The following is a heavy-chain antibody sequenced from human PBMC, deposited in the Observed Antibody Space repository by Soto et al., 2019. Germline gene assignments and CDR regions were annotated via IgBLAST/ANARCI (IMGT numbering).Heavy chain of an antibody. V-gene: IGHV1-8*01. CDR1: GYTFTSYD. Sequence: ASVKVSCKASGYTFTSYDINWVRQATGQGLEWMGWMNPNSGNTGYAQKFQGRVTMTRNTSISTAYMELCSLRSEDTAVYYCAIGCYDFWSGYPRKYYYYYYMDVWGKGTTVTVSS. CDR3: AIGCYDFWSGYPRKYYYYYYMDV. J-gene: IGHJ6*03. D-gene: IGHD3-3*01. CDR2: MNPNSGNT.